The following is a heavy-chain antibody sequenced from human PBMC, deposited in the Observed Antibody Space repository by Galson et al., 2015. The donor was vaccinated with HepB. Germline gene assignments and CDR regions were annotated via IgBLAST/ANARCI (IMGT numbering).Heavy chain of an antibody. D-gene: IGHD4/OR15-4a*01. J-gene: IGHJ3*02. CDR1: GYTFTDHY. CDR2: INPDSGDT. Sequence: SVKVSCKASGYTFTDHYIHWVRQAPGQGLEWMGWINPDSGDTNYAYKFQGRVTVTRDTSITTAFMDLSRLKSDDTAVYYCARVLIPNYQRPWSYLHPDAFDIWGQGTLVTVSS. CDR3: ARVLIPNYQRPWSYLHPDAFDI. V-gene: IGHV1-2*07.